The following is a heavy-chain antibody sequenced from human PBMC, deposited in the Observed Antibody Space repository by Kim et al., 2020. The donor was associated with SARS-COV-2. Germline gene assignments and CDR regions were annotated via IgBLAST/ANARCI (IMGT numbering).Heavy chain of an antibody. D-gene: IGHD3-10*01. V-gene: IGHV4-34*01. CDR3: ARSLPRGSFDT. J-gene: IGHJ4*02. Sequence: TYNPWFRSRVTISVDSSKNQVSLKLTSVTAADTAVYYCARSLPRGSFDTWGQGTPVSVSS.